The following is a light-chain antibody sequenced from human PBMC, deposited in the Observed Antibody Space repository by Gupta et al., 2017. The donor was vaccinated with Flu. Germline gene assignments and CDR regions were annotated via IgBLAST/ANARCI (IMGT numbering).Light chain of an antibody. CDR1: QSVISNF. Sequence: EIVLPPSPSTLSLSPGARATLSCRASQSVISNFLAWYQQKPAQPPRLLIYGASGRATGVPDRFSGSASGTDFTLTISIRDPEDFAVYYCQGYSGSQFTFGQGTRLE. CDR2: GAS. J-gene: IGKJ5*01. CDR3: QGYSGSQFT. V-gene: IGKV3-20*01.